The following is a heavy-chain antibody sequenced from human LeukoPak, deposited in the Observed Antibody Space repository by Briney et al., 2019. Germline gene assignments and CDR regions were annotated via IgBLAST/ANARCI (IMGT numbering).Heavy chain of an antibody. Sequence: GRSLRLSCAASGFTFSSYGMHWVRQAPGKGLEWVAVIWYDGSNKYYADSVNGRFTISRDNSKNTLYLQMNSLRAEDTAVYYCARAPTVVAAFDYWGQGTLVTVSS. D-gene: IGHD2-15*01. V-gene: IGHV3-33*01. CDR3: ARAPTVVAAFDY. CDR2: IWYDGSNK. J-gene: IGHJ4*02. CDR1: GFTFSSYG.